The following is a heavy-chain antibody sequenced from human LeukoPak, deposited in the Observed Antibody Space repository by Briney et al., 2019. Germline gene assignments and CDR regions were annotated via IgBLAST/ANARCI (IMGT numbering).Heavy chain of an antibody. CDR1: GFTVNSNY. CDR3: ARNPSYSSSLY. J-gene: IGHJ4*02. CDR2: IYSVGST. V-gene: IGHV3-66*02. Sequence: GGSLRLSCAASGFTVNSNYMTWVRQAPGKGLEWVSVIYSVGSTYYADSVRGRFTISRDNSKNTLYPQMNSLRAEDTAIYYCARNPSYSSSLYSGQGTLVTVSS. D-gene: IGHD6-19*01.